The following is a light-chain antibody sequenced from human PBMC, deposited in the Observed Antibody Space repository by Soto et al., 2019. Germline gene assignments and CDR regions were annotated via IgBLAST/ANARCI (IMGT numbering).Light chain of an antibody. J-gene: IGKJ1*01. V-gene: IGKV1-9*01. CDR2: EVS. CDR3: QQNFNFPRT. Sequence: DIQMTQSPSSLTASVGDRVTITCRASQGVSSHLAWHQQKPGKAPKLLIYEVSTLQSGVSSRFSGSGAGTDFTLTISSLQPEDFATYYCQQNFNFPRTFGQGTKVDIK. CDR1: QGVSSH.